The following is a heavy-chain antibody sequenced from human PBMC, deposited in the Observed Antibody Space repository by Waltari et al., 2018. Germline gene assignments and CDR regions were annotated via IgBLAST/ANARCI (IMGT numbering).Heavy chain of an antibody. D-gene: IGHD2-8*02. CDR1: GDSISSGTNY. Sequence: QVQLQESGPGLVKPSQTLSLTCSVAGDSISSGTNYWNWIRQPAGKGQDCIVRIYTSGSTEYNPSRKSRVTRSMDTSKNLFSLEVSSVTAADTAVYYCARGWAPGGRSRRYVDYWGQETLVTVAS. V-gene: IGHV4-61*02. CDR2: IYTSGST. CDR3: ARGWAPGGRSRRYVDY. J-gene: IGHJ4*02.